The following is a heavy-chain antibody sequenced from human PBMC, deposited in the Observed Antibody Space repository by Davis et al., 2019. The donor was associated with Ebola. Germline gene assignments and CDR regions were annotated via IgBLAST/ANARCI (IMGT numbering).Heavy chain of an antibody. CDR3: ARAGDYGWYYYGMDV. D-gene: IGHD4-17*01. CDR2: IWYDGSNK. J-gene: IGHJ6*02. Sequence: PGGSLRLSCAASGFTFSSYGMHWVRQAPGKGLEWVAVIWYDGSNKYYADSVKGRFTISRDNSKNTLYLQMNSLRAEDTAVYYCARAGDYGWYYYGMDVWGQGTTVTVSS. CDR1: GFTFSSYG. V-gene: IGHV3-33*01.